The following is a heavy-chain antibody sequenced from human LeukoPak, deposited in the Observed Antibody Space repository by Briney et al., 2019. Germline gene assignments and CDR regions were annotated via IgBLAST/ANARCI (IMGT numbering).Heavy chain of an antibody. Sequence: LSLTCTVSGGSISSSSYYWGWIRQAPGKGLEWVSYISSSSSYTNYADSVKGRFTISRDNAKNSLYLQMNSLRAEDTAVYYCARDNRMVRGATAHWGQGTLVTVSS. V-gene: IGHV3-11*05. CDR1: GGSISSSSYY. J-gene: IGHJ4*02. D-gene: IGHD3-10*01. CDR3: ARDNRMVRGATAH. CDR2: ISSSSSYT.